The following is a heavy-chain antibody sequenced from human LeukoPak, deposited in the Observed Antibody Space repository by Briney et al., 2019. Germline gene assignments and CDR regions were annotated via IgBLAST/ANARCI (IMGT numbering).Heavy chain of an antibody. CDR3: ARDIRYGGKQPIYYYYGMGV. CDR2: ISYDGSNK. CDR1: GFTFSSYA. V-gene: IGHV3-30-3*01. D-gene: IGHD4-23*01. Sequence: GRSLRLSCAASGFTFSSYAMHWVRQAPGKGLEWVAVISYDGSNKYYADSVKGRFTISRDNSKNTLYLQMNSLRAEDTAVYYCARDIRYGGKQPIYYYYGMGVWGQGTTVTVSS. J-gene: IGHJ6*02.